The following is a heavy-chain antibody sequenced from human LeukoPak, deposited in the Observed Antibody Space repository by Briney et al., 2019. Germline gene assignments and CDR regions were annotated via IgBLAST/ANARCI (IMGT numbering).Heavy chain of an antibody. Sequence: GGSLRLSCAASGFTVSSNYMSWVRQAPGKGLEWVSAIYSGGSTYYADSVKGRFTISRDNSKNTLYLQMNSLRAEDTAVYYCASPPQYSSSWIFDYWGQGTLVTVSS. CDR1: GFTVSSNY. CDR3: ASPPQYSSSWIFDY. J-gene: IGHJ4*02. D-gene: IGHD6-13*01. CDR2: IYSGGST. V-gene: IGHV3-53*01.